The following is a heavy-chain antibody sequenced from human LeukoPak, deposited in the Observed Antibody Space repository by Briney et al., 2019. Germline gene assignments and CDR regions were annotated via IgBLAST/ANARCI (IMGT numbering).Heavy chain of an antibody. J-gene: IGHJ6*03. V-gene: IGHV5-51*01. Sequence: GESLKISCKGSGYSFTSYWIGWVRQMPGKGLEWMGIIYPGDSDTRYSPSFQGQVTISADKSISTAYLQWRSLKASDSATYYCARGAADTFYYYYYMDVWGKGTTVTVSS. D-gene: IGHD5-18*01. CDR1: GYSFTSYW. CDR3: ARGAADTFYYYYYMDV. CDR2: IYPGDSDT.